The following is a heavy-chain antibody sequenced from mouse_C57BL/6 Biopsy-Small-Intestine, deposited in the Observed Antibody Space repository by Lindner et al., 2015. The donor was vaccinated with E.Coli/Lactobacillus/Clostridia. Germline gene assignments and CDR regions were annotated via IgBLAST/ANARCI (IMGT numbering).Heavy chain of an antibody. Sequence: VQLQESGPELVKPGASVKISCKASGYSFTSYYIHWVKQRPGQGLEWIGWIYPGSGNTKYNEKFKGKATLTADTSSSTAYMQLSSLTSEDSAVYYCARHYIYAMDYWGQGTSVTVSS. V-gene: IGHV1-66*01. CDR3: ARHYIYAMDY. CDR1: GYSFTSYY. J-gene: IGHJ4*01. D-gene: IGHD2-12*01. CDR2: IYPGSGNT.